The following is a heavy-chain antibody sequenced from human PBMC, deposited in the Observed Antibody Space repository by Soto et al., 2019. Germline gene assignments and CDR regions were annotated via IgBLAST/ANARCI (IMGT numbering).Heavy chain of an antibody. CDR3: ARVVTDYYDSSGYYLGWFDP. Sequence: PSETLSLTCTVSGGSISSYYWSWIRQPPGKGLEWIGYIYYSGSTNYNPSLKSRVTISVDASKNQFSLKLSSVTAADTAVYYCARVVTDYYDSSGYYLGWFDPWGQGTLVTVSS. CDR1: GGSISSYY. D-gene: IGHD3-22*01. V-gene: IGHV4-59*01. CDR2: IYYSGST. J-gene: IGHJ5*02.